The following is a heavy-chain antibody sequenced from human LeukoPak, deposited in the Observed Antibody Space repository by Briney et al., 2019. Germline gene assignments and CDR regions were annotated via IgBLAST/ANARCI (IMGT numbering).Heavy chain of an antibody. Sequence: GGSLRLSCTASEFTVSDNYMSWVRQAPGKGLEWVSTLYIDGSTYYADAVKGRFTTSRDNFKNTLYLQMNSLRAEDTAVYYCAKDMAYCTGGSCYRNFYYFDYWGQGTLVTVSS. D-gene: IGHD2-15*01. CDR3: AKDMAYCTGGSCYRNFYYFDY. CDR2: LYIDGST. J-gene: IGHJ4*02. CDR1: EFTVSDNY. V-gene: IGHV3-66*01.